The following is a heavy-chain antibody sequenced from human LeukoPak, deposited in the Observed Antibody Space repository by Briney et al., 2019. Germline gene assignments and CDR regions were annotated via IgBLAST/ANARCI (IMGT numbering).Heavy chain of an antibody. Sequence: GGSLRLSCAASGFTFSSYWMHGVRQTPRRGLVWVSRINSDGSSTRYADSVRGRFTITRDNAKNTLYLQMNSLRAEDTAVYYCAGPFYYGSGGHPFDYWGQGTLVTVSS. CDR3: AGPFYYGSGGHPFDY. V-gene: IGHV3-74*01. CDR1: GFTFSSYW. CDR2: INSDGSST. D-gene: IGHD3-22*01. J-gene: IGHJ4*02.